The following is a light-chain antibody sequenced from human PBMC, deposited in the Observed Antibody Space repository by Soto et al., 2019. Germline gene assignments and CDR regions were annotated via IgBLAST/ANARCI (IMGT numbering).Light chain of an antibody. CDR2: GTS. J-gene: IGKJ5*01. CDR3: QQYGSSPIT. Sequence: EIVLTQSPGTLSLSPGERATLSCRASQSVSSPYLAWYQQKPGQAPRLLMYGTSSRATGIPDRFSGSGSGTDFTLTISRLEPEDFAVYFCQQYGSSPITFGQGTRLEIK. CDR1: QSVSSPY. V-gene: IGKV3-20*01.